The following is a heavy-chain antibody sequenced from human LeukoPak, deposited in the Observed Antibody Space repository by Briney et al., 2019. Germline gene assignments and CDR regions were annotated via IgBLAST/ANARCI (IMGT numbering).Heavy chain of an antibody. J-gene: IGHJ5*02. D-gene: IGHD6-13*01. V-gene: IGHV1-2*02. CDR1: GYTFTGYY. CDR3: VRSGGAAAGMNWFDP. Sequence: GASVKVSCKASGYTFTGYYIHWLPQAPGQGLEWMGWINPYSGDTNYAPKSQGRVTMTRDTAISTTYMELSRLTSDDTAVYFGVRSGGAAAGMNWFDPWGQGTLVTVSS. CDR2: INPYSGDT.